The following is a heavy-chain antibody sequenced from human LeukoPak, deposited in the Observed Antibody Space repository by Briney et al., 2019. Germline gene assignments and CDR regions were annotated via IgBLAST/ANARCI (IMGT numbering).Heavy chain of an antibody. Sequence: GGSLRLSCAASGFTFSTYWMNWVRQAPGKGLEWVANIKQDGSEKYYVDSVKGRFVVSRDNAKNSLYLQMNSLGAEDTVVYYCARGIVVPGIDYWGQGTLVTVSS. V-gene: IGHV3-7*01. CDR1: GFTFSTYW. D-gene: IGHD2-15*01. CDR2: IKQDGSEK. J-gene: IGHJ4*02. CDR3: ARGIVVPGIDY.